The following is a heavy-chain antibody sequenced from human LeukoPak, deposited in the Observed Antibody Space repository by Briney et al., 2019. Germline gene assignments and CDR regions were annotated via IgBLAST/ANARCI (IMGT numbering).Heavy chain of an antibody. J-gene: IGHJ2*01. CDR2: ISGSGGST. V-gene: IGHV3-23*01. Sequence: GGSLRLSCAASGFTFSSYGMTWVRQAPGKGLEWVSAISGSGGSTYYADSVKGRFTISRDNSKNTLYLQMNSLRAEDTAVYYCTTARYYYDSSGYYDSWYFDLWGRGTLVTVSS. CDR3: TTARYYYDSSGYYDSWYFDL. CDR1: GFTFSSYG. D-gene: IGHD3-22*01.